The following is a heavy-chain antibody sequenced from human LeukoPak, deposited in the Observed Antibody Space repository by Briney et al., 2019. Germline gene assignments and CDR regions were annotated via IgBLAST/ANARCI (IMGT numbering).Heavy chain of an antibody. J-gene: IGHJ4*02. CDR1: GFTFTSYS. D-gene: IGHD3-3*01. Sequence: GGSLRLSCAASGFTFTSYSMNWVRQAPGKGLEWVSTISGGGGSTYYADSVKGRFTISRDNSKNTLYLQVNSLRAEDTAVYYCAKSITMFGVVRYFDYWGQGALVTVSS. V-gene: IGHV3-23*01. CDR3: AKSITMFGVVRYFDY. CDR2: ISGGGGST.